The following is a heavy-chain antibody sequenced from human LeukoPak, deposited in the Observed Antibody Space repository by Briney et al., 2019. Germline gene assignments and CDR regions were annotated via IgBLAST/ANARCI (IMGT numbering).Heavy chain of an antibody. CDR2: INHSGST. V-gene: IGHV4-34*01. Sequence: PETLSLTCAVYGGSFSGYYWSWIRQPPGKGLEWIGEINHSGSTNYNPSLKSRVTISVDTSKNQFSLKLSSVTAADTAVYYCARRNCSGGSCYGDYWGQGTLVTVSS. CDR3: ARRNCSGGSCYGDY. J-gene: IGHJ4*02. D-gene: IGHD2-15*01. CDR1: GGSFSGYY.